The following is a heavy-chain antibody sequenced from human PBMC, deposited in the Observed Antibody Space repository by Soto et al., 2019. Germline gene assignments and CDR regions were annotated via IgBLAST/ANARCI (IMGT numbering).Heavy chain of an antibody. Sequence: EVQLVESGGGLVQPGGSLRLSCAASGFTFSSYSMNWVRQAPGEGLEWVSYISSSSSTIYYADSVKGRFTISRDNAKNSLYLQMNSLRVEDTAVYYCARVKRWWQWLAFDYWGQGTLVTVSS. D-gene: IGHD6-19*01. CDR3: ARVKRWWQWLAFDY. J-gene: IGHJ4*02. V-gene: IGHV3-48*01. CDR2: ISSSSSTI. CDR1: GFTFSSYS.